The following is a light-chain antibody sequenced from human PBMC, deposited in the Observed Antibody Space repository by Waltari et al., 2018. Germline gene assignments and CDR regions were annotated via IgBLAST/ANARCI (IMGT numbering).Light chain of an antibody. Sequence: QSVLTQPPSVSAAPGQKVTISCSGSSSNIGSYYVSWYQQLPGTAPKLLIYDSNKRPSGIPDRFSGSKSGTSATLGITGLQTEDEADYYCGTWDSNLSALFGGGTKLTVL. CDR1: SSNIGSYY. J-gene: IGLJ2*01. CDR3: GTWDSNLSAL. V-gene: IGLV1-51*01. CDR2: DSN.